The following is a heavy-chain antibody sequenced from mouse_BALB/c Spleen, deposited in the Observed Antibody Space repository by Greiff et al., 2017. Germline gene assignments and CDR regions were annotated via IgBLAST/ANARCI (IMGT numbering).Heavy chain of an antibody. V-gene: IGHV5-9-4*01. CDR1: GFTFSSYA. CDR2: ISSGGSYT. Sequence: EVQRVESGGGLVKPGGSLKLSCAASGFTFSSYAMSWVRQSPEKRLEWVAEISSGGSYTYYPDTVTGRFTISRDNAKNTLYLEMSSLRSEDTAMYYCAREGRYDGFAYWGQGTLVTVSA. D-gene: IGHD2-14*01. CDR3: AREGRYDGFAY. J-gene: IGHJ3*01.